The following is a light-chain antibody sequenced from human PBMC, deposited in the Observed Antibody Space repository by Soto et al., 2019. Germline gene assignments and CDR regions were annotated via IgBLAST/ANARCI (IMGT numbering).Light chain of an antibody. CDR2: DAS. Sequence: DIVMTPSPSTMSVVSGERAPLSCRARQSVRSNLAWYQQKPGQAPRLLIYDASTRATGIPARFSGSGSGTEFILTISSLQSEDFGVYYCQQYNNWPPITFGQGTRLE. CDR1: QSVRSN. V-gene: IGKV3D-15*01. J-gene: IGKJ5*01. CDR3: QQYNNWPPIT.